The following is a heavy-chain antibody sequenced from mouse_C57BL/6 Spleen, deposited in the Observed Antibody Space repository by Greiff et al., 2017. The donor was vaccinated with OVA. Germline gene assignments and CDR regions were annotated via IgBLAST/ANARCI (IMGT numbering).Heavy chain of an antibody. CDR1: GYAFSSYW. CDR2: IYPGDGDT. CDR3: ARWGSYYFDY. D-gene: IGHD1-1*01. Sequence: QVQLKESGAELVKPGASVKISCKASGYAFSSYWMNWVKQRPGKGLEWIGQIYPGDGDTNYNGKFKGKATLTADKSSSTAYMQLSSLTSEDSAVYFCARWGSYYFDYWGQGTTLTVSS. V-gene: IGHV1-80*01. J-gene: IGHJ2*01.